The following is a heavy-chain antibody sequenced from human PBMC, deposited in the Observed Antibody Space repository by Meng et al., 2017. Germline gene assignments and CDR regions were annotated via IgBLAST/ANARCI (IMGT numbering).Heavy chain of an antibody. V-gene: IGHV4-4*02. Sequence: PLQDAVRRLGSRSVTQSLTRAGSGGYSSSSRWWGWVGQAPGKGLEWIGDIYYSGTNNYKPFRESRFIISVDKSKNQFYLKISYVTAEDTVVYYCARIGDWGSTRYIDYWGQGTLVTVSS. J-gene: IGHJ4*02. CDR1: GGYSSSSRW. CDR3: ARIGDWGSTRYIDY. CDR2: IYYSGTN. D-gene: IGHD7-27*01.